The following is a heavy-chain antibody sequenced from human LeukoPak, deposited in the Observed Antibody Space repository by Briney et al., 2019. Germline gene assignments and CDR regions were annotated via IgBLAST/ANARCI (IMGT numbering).Heavy chain of an antibody. CDR3: ARMNYVSSGWGAPFDD. D-gene: IGHD1-7*01. CDR2: ISPSSTRI. CDR1: GFTFSSYN. J-gene: IGHJ4*02. Sequence: GGSLRLSCAASGFTFSSYNMNWVRQAPGKGLEWVSYISPSSTRIDHAASVRGRFTISRDNAKSSLYLQVNSLRAEDTAVYYCARMNYVSSGWGAPFDDWGQGTLVTVSS. V-gene: IGHV3-48*04.